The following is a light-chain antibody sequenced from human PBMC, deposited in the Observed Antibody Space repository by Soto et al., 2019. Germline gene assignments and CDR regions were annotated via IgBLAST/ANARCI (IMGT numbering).Light chain of an antibody. CDR2: GAS. J-gene: IGKJ4*01. V-gene: IGKV3-15*01. Sequence: MAQSPSSLSASLGDIVTLSFRASQSVSSNVAWYQQKPGQAPRLLIYGASTRATGIPARFSGSGSGTEFTLTISSLQPDDFATYYCQQYNSYPLTFGRGTKVDIK. CDR1: QSVSSN. CDR3: QQYNSYPLT.